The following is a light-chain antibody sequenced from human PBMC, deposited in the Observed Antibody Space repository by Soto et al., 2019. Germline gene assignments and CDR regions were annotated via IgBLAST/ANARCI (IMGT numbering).Light chain of an antibody. J-gene: IGLJ1*01. CDR3: SSFAGFRNRYV. V-gene: IGLV2-8*01. Sequence: QSALTQPPSASGSPGQSVTISCTGTSSDVGGYNFVSWYQQHPGKAPKVMIYEVNKRPSGVPDRFSGSKSGNPASLTVSGLQAADEADYYCSSFAGFRNRYVFGNGTKLTVL. CDR1: SSDVGGYNF. CDR2: EVN.